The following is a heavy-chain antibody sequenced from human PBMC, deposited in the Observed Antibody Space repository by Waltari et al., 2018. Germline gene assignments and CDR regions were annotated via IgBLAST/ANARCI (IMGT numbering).Heavy chain of an antibody. V-gene: IGHV1-69*13. CDR2: IIPIFGTA. Sequence: QVQLVQSGAEVTKPGSSVKVSCKASGGTFRSYAISWVRQAPGQGLEWMGGIIPIFGTANYEQKFQGRGTITADESTSTAYMELSSLRSEDTAVYYCAREETGGLLWFRENWFDPWGQGTLVTVSS. D-gene: IGHD3-10*01. J-gene: IGHJ5*02. CDR3: AREETGGLLWFRENWFDP. CDR1: GGTFRSYA.